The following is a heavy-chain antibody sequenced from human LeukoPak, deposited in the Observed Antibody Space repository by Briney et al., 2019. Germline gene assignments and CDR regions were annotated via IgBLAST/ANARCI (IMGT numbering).Heavy chain of an antibody. J-gene: IGHJ3*02. Sequence: SETLSLTCTVSGGSIRTSDYYWGWIRQPPGKGLEWIGNIYYSGSTYYIESLKSRVTISVDTSKNQFSLKVNSVTAADTAVYYCASTSVATKNAFDIWCQGTRVTVSS. D-gene: IGHD5-12*01. V-gene: IGHV4-39*01. CDR1: GGSIRTSDYY. CDR2: IYYSGST. CDR3: ASTSVATKNAFDI.